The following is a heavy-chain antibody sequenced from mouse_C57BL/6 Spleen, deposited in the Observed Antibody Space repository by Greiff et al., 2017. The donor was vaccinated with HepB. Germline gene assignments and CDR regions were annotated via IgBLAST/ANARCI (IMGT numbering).Heavy chain of an antibody. D-gene: IGHD2-12*01. V-gene: IGHV5-4*03. Sequence: EVKLMESGGGLVKPGGSLKLSCAASGFTFSSYAMSWVRQTPEKRLEWVATISAGGSYTYYPDNVKGRFTISRDNAKNNLYLQMSHLKSEDTAMYYCARAPNSDSFYAMDDWGQGTSVTVSS. CDR1: GFTFSSYA. J-gene: IGHJ4*01. CDR3: ARAPNSDSFYAMDD. CDR2: ISAGGSYT.